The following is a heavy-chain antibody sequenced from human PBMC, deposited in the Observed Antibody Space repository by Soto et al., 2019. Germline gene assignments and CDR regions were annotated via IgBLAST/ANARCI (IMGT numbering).Heavy chain of an antibody. D-gene: IGHD3-22*01. Sequence: QVLLQESGPGLVKPSQSLSLTCTVSGGSISSADYYWRWIRQHPGKGLEWIGHIDYSGTTSYNPPLKSRVTISGGTSNNQFSLQLRSVTAADTAVYYCARGRSYDSRGYSPPYGLDVWGQGTTVTVSS. CDR2: IDYSGTT. J-gene: IGHJ6*02. V-gene: IGHV4-31*03. CDR1: GGSISSADYY. CDR3: ARGRSYDSRGYSPPYGLDV.